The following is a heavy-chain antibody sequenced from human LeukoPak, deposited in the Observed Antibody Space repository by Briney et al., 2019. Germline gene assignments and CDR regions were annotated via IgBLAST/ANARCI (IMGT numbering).Heavy chain of an antibody. CDR2: IYPGDSDT. D-gene: IGHD4-11*01. CDR1: GYRFTSYW. Sequence: GESLKISFKGSGYRFTSYWIGWVRPMPGKGLEWMGIIYPGDSDTRFSPPFQGQVTISADKSTCTAYLQWSSLKASDTAMYYCARARNAGGVMTTVSYWGQGTLVTVSS. J-gene: IGHJ4*02. CDR3: ARARNAGGVMTTVSY. V-gene: IGHV5-51*01.